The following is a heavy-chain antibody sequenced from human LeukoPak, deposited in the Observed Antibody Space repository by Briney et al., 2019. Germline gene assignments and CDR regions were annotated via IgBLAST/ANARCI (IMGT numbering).Heavy chain of an antibody. CDR3: ARDSHYYDSSGYNRRFDN. D-gene: IGHD3-22*01. V-gene: IGHV4-31*03. Sequence: PSETLSITCTVSGGSISSGGFYWSWVRQHPGKGLEWIGYIYYSGSTYYNPSLKSRVTISVDTSKNQFSLKLSSVTAADTAVYYCARDSHYYDSSGYNRRFDNWGQGTLVTVSS. CDR1: GGSISSGGFY. J-gene: IGHJ4*02. CDR2: IYYSGST.